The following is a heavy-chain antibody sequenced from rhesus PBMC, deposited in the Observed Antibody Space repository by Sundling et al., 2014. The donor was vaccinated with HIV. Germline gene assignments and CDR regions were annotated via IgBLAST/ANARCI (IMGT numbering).Heavy chain of an antibody. J-gene: IGHJ4*01. V-gene: IGHV3S42*01. D-gene: IGHD3-3*01. CDR1: GFTFSSYG. CDR2: ISSGGGST. Sequence: EVQLVESGGGLVQPGGSLRLSCAASGFTFSSYGMYWVRQAPGKGLEWISAISSGGGSTYYADSVKGRFTISRDNSKNTLSLQMNSLRAEDTAVYYCAKDPASTIFGLVIQIPDDYWGQGVLVTVSS. CDR3: AKDPASTIFGLVIQIPDDY.